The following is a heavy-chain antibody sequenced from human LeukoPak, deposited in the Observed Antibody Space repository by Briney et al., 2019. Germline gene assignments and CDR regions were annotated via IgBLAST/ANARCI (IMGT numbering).Heavy chain of an antibody. Sequence: GGSLRLSCAASGFTFSSYGMHWVRQAPGKGLEWVAVISYDGSNKYYADSVKGRFTISRDNSKNTLYLQMNSLRAEDTAAYYCAAGYCSSTSCPPLFDYWGQGTLVTVSS. CDR3: AAGYCSSTSCPPLFDY. D-gene: IGHD2-2*03. CDR1: GFTFSSYG. J-gene: IGHJ4*02. CDR2: ISYDGSNK. V-gene: IGHV3-30*03.